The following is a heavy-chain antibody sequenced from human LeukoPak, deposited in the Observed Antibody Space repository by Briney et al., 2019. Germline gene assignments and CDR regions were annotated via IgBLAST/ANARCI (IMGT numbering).Heavy chain of an antibody. Sequence: GGSLRLSCAASGFTFSDYYMSWIRQAPGKGLEWVSYISSSGSTIYYADSVKGRFTISRDNAKNSLYLQMNSLRAEDTALYYCARVVTYDYVWGSYRYFDYWGQGTLVTVSS. V-gene: IGHV3-11*01. CDR1: GFTFSDYY. D-gene: IGHD3-16*02. J-gene: IGHJ4*02. CDR3: ARVVTYDYVWGSYRYFDY. CDR2: ISSSGSTI.